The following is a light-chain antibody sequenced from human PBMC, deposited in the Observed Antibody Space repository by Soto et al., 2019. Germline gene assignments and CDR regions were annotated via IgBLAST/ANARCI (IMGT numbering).Light chain of an antibody. CDR1: STNIGAGYG. Sequence: HSVLTQPPSVSGAPGQRVSISCTGSSTNIGAGYGVHWYQQHPGKAPKLMIYEGSKRPSGVSNRFSGSKSGNTASLTIPGLQAEDEADYYCCSYAGSFYVFGTGTKVTVL. CDR2: EGS. CDR3: CSYAGSFYV. J-gene: IGLJ1*01. V-gene: IGLV2-23*01.